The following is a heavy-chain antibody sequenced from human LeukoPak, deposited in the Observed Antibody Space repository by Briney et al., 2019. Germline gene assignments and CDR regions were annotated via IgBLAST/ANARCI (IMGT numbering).Heavy chain of an antibody. Sequence: GASVKVSCTVSGSSLTELSLYWVRQAPGKGLEWMGGFDVIDAKTFYAQKFQGRVTMTEDSSTDTAYVELSSLRSDDTAFYYCAAGRPYSLLDYWAREPCSPSPQ. J-gene: IGHJ4*02. V-gene: IGHV1-24*01. CDR1: GSSLTELS. D-gene: IGHD5-18*01. CDR2: FDVIDAKT. CDR3: AAGRPYSLLDY.